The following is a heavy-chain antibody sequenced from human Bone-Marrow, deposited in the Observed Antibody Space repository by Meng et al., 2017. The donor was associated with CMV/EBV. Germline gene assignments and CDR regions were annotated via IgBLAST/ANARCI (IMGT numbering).Heavy chain of an antibody. CDR1: GGSFSGYY. CDR3: ARRTTLFDY. D-gene: IGHD1-14*01. Sequence: GSLRLSCAVYGGSFSGYYWSWIRQPPGKGLEWIGEINHSGSTNYNPSLKSRVTISVDTSKNQFSLKLSSVTAADTAVYYCARRTTLFDYWGQGTLGTVSS. J-gene: IGHJ4*02. V-gene: IGHV4-34*01. CDR2: INHSGST.